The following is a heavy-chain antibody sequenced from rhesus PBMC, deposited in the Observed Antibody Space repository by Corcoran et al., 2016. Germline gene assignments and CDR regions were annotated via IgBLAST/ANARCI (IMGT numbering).Heavy chain of an antibody. CDR1: GGSISDDYY. CDR2: IYGSGGGT. Sequence: QVQLQESGPGLVKPSETLSLTCAVSGGSISDDYYWSWIRQPPGKGLEWIGYIYGSGGGTNYNPSLKNRVTISIDTSKNQFSLKLSSVTAADTAVYYCARTNWNYYFDYWGQGVLVTVSS. CDR3: ARTNWNYYFDY. V-gene: IGHV4-106*01. D-gene: IGHD1-26*01. J-gene: IGHJ4*01.